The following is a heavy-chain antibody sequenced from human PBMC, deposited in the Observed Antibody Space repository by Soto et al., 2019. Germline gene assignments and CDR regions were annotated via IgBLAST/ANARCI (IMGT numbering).Heavy chain of an antibody. J-gene: IGHJ3*02. CDR3: ARDRYSSSWYGDAFDI. CDR2: ISSSSSTI. D-gene: IGHD6-13*01. Sequence: PGGSLRLSCAASGFTFSSYSMNWVRQAPGKGLEWVSYISSSSSTIYYADSVKGRFTISRDNAKNSLYLQMNSLRDEDTAVYYCARDRYSSSWYGDAFDIWGQGTMVTVSS. V-gene: IGHV3-48*02. CDR1: GFTFSSYS.